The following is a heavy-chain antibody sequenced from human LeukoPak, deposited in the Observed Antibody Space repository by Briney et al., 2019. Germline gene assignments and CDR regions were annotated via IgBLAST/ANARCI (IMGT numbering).Heavy chain of an antibody. CDR2: ISYDGSNK. J-gene: IGHJ4*02. V-gene: IGHV3-30*03. CDR1: GFTFSSYG. Sequence: GRSLRFSCAASGFTFSSYGMHWVRQAPGKGLEWVAVISYDGSNKYYADSVKGRFTISRDNTKNTLYLQMNSLRAEDTAVYYCASSLGPLTEYWGQGTLVTVSS. CDR3: ASSLGPLTEY. D-gene: IGHD3-16*01.